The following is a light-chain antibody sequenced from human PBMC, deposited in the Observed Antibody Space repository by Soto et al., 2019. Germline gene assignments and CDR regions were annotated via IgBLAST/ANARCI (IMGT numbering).Light chain of an antibody. CDR2: ANN. CDR3: QSYDPTLNVV. Sequence: QSVLTQPPSVSGAPGQTVTISCTGSNSNVGGGYDVHWYQQLPGSAPKLLIYANNNRPSGVPDRFSGSKSGTSASLAITGLQAEDEADYYCQSYDPTLNVVFGGGTKLTLL. J-gene: IGLJ2*01. V-gene: IGLV1-40*01. CDR1: NSNVGGGYD.